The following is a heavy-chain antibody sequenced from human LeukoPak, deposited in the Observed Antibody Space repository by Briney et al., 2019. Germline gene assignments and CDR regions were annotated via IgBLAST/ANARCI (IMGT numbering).Heavy chain of an antibody. V-gene: IGHV4-34*01. CDR3: ARSNYVWGSYRPRQSDAFDI. CDR1: GGSFRVYY. Sequence: SETLSLTCASYGGSFRVYYWSWIRQPPGKGLEWIGEINHRGSTNYYPSLKSRVTMSVDTSKNQFSLKLSSVTAADTAVYYCARSNYVWGSYRPRQSDAFDIWGQGTMVTVSS. J-gene: IGHJ3*02. CDR2: INHRGST. D-gene: IGHD3-16*02.